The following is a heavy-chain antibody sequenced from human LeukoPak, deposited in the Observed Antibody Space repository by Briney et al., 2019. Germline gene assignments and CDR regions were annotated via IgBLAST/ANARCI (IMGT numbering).Heavy chain of an antibody. CDR3: AREGGKRYFDWLLAVAFDY. CDR1: GFTFSSYW. CDR2: IKQDGSEK. D-gene: IGHD3-9*01. J-gene: IGHJ4*02. Sequence: GGSLRLSCAASGFTFSSYWMSWVRQAPGKGPEWVANIKQDGSEKYYVDSVKGRFTISRDNAKNSLYLQMNSLRAEDTAVYYCAREGGKRYFDWLLAVAFDYWGQGTLVTVSS. V-gene: IGHV3-7*01.